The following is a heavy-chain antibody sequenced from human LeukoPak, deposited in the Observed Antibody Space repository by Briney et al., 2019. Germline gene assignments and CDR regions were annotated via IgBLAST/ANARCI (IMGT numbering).Heavy chain of an antibody. J-gene: IGHJ6*02. V-gene: IGHV3-23*01. CDR1: GFTFSSYA. CDR3: AKEDGRGRYYGVDA. Sequence: PGGSLRLSCAASGFTFSSYAMSWVRQAPGKGLEWVSTISGSGGSTYYADSVKGRFTISRDNSKNTLYLQMSSLRAEDTAVYYCAKEDGRGRYYGVDAWGQGTTVSVSS. CDR2: ISGSGGST.